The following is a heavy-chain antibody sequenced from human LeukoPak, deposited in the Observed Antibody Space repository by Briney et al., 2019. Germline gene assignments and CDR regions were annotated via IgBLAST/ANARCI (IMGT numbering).Heavy chain of an antibody. J-gene: IGHJ4*02. V-gene: IGHV4-59*01. CDR2: IYYSVST. Sequence: SETLSLTCTVSGGSISSYYWSWIRQPPGKGLEWIGYIYYSVSTNYNPSLKSRVTISVDTSKNQFSLKLSSVTAADTAVYYCARDGGYGDLHWGQGTLVTVSS. CDR1: GGSISSYY. D-gene: IGHD4-17*01. CDR3: ARDGGYGDLH.